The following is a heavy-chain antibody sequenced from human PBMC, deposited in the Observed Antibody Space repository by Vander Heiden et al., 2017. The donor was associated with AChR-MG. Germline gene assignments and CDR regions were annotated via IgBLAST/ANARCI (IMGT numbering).Heavy chain of an antibody. D-gene: IGHD5-18*01. CDR2: IYSGGST. CDR1: GFTVGGKY. J-gene: IGHJ3*02. CDR3: AREDTAIDAFDI. Sequence: EVPLVESGGGLVQPGRSLRLSCAHSGFTVGGKYMSGVRQAPGKGLEWVSVIYSGGSTYYADSVKGRFTISRDNSKNTLYLQMNSLRAEDTAVYYCAREDTAIDAFDIWGQGTMVTVSS. V-gene: IGHV3-66*01.